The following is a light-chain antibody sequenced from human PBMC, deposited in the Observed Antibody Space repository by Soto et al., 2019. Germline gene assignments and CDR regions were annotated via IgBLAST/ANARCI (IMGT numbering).Light chain of an antibody. CDR2: KAS. Sequence: DIQMTQSPSTLSASVGDRVTITCRASQSISSWLAWYQQKPGKAPKLLIYKASSLESGVPSRFSGSGSVTEFTLTIISLQPDDFATYYCQHYNTYPLTFGGGTKVEIK. CDR3: QHYNTYPLT. J-gene: IGKJ4*01. CDR1: QSISSW. V-gene: IGKV1-5*03.